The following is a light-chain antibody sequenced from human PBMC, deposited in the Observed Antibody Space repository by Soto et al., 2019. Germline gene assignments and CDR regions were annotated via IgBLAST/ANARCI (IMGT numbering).Light chain of an antibody. CDR3: QQYGSSP. V-gene: IGKV3-20*01. J-gene: IGKJ5*01. CDR2: GAS. CDR1: QSVSSSY. Sequence: EIVLTQSPGTLSLSPGERATLSCRASQSVSSSYLAWYQQKPGQAPRLLIYGASSRATGIPDRFSGSGSGTDFTLTISRLEPADFALYYCQQYGSSPFGQGTRLEIK.